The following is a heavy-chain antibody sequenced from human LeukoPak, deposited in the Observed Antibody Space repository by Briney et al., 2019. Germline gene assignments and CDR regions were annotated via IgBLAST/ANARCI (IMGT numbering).Heavy chain of an antibody. CDR2: IKQDGREK. V-gene: IGHV3-7*01. Sequence: GGSLRLSCTASGFTFSMYWMTWVRQAPGKGLEGVANIKQDGREKYYVDYVKGRFNIDRDNTNNSVYLQMNSLRAEDTAVYYCAINHDYWGQGTLVTVSS. J-gene: IGHJ4*02. CDR3: AINHDY. CDR1: GFTFSMYW.